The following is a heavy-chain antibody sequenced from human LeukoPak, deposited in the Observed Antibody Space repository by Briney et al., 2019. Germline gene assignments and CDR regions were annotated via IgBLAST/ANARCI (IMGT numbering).Heavy chain of an antibody. J-gene: IGHJ4*02. D-gene: IGHD3-9*01. CDR3: ARKDGDW. V-gene: IGHV4-59*08. CDR2: IYYSGST. Sequence: SETLSLTCTVSGGSISNYHWSWIRQPPGRGLEWIGYIYYSGSTNYNPSLKSRVTISLDTSKNQVSLRLSSVTAADTAVYYCARKDGDWWGQGTLVTVSS. CDR1: GGSISNYH.